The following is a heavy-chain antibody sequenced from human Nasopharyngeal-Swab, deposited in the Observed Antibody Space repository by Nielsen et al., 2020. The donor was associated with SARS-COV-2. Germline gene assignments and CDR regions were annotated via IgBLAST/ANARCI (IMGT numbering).Heavy chain of an antibody. CDR1: GFTFSSYA. CDR2: ISGSGGST. Sequence: GESLKISCAASGFTFSSYAMSWVRQAPGKGLEWVSAISGSGGSTYYADSVKGRFTISRDNSKNTLYLQMNSLRAEDTAVYYCAKEASDSSGWSDYWGQGTLVTVSS. CDR3: AKEASDSSGWSDY. V-gene: IGHV3-23*01. J-gene: IGHJ4*02. D-gene: IGHD3-22*01.